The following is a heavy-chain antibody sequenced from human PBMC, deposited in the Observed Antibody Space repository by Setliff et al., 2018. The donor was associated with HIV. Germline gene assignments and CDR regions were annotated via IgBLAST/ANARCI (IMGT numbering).Heavy chain of an antibody. J-gene: IGHJ3*02. V-gene: IGHV1-46*01. CDR1: GYTFTNYY. CDR2: INPSGGST. CDR3: ARDTPVGAFDI. Sequence: ASVKVSCKASGYTFTNYYMHWVRQAPGQGLEWMGIINPSGGSTSYAQKLQGRVTMTTDTSTSTAYMELRSLRSDDTAVYYCARDTPVGAFDIWGQGTMVTVSS.